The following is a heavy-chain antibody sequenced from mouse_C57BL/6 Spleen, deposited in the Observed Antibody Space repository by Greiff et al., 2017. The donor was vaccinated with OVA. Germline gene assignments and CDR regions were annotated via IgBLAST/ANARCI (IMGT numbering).Heavy chain of an antibody. Sequence: VQLQQPGAELVKPGASVKLSCKASGYTFTSYWMHWVKQRPGQGLEWIGMIHPNSGSTNYNEKFKSKATLTVDKSSSTAYMQLSSLTSEDSAVYYCATLNYYGSSYGYWGQGTTLTVSS. CDR1: GYTFTSYW. V-gene: IGHV1-64*01. J-gene: IGHJ2*01. CDR2: IHPNSGST. D-gene: IGHD1-1*01. CDR3: ATLNYYGSSYGY.